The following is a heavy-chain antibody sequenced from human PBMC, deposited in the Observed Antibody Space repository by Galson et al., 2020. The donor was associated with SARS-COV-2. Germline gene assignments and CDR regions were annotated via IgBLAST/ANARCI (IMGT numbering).Heavy chain of an antibody. CDR2: ISTSSTYI. D-gene: IGHD3-16*01. J-gene: IGHJ3*02. Sequence: GESLKISCAASGFTFSSYSMNWVRQAPGKGLEWVSSISTSSTYIYYVDSVKGRFTISRDNAKNSVYLQMNSLRAEDTAVYYCARGLGTMGAFDIWGQGTMVTVSS. CDR3: ARGLGTMGAFDI. CDR1: GFTFSSYS. V-gene: IGHV3-21*01.